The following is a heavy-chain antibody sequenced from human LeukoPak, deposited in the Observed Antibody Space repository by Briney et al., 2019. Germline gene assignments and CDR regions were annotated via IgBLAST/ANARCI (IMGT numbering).Heavy chain of an antibody. CDR2: MYHSGSS. Sequence: SETLSPTCTVSGGSLSSGFYNWGWIRQPPGKGLEWIAIMYHSGSSYYNPSLQSRVTISVDTSKNLFSLNLSSVTAADTAVYYCASVPVWGLCGYSYFDYWGQGSLVTVSS. D-gene: IGHD5-12*01. V-gene: IGHV4-39*02. CDR1: GGSLSSGFYN. J-gene: IGHJ4*02. CDR3: ASVPVWGLCGYSYFDY.